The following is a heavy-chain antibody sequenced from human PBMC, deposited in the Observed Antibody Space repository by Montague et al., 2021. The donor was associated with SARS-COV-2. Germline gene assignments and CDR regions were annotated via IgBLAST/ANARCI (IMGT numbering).Heavy chain of an antibody. CDR2: INQCGAP. Sequence: SETLSLTCAVSRGSFSNYYWTWIRQSPGKGLEWIGEINQCGAPNYTPSLKSRVTISLVTSKKQISLKLNSVTVADTAVFFCARGRPVQGSFRHFDSISSGALDIWAQGSLVIVSS. J-gene: IGHJ3*02. CDR3: ARGRPVQGSFRHFDSISSGALDI. CDR1: RGSFSNYY. V-gene: IGHV4-34*01. D-gene: IGHD3-9*01.